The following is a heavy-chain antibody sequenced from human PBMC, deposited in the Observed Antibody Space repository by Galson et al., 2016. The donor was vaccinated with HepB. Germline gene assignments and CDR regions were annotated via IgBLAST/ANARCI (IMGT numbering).Heavy chain of an antibody. V-gene: IGHV3-30*03. CDR1: GFTFSSYG. CDR2: ITPEGSDT. CDR3: ARDGISSLDQ. Sequence: SLRLSCAASGFTFSSYGMHWVRQAPGTGLEWVALITPEGSDTYYADAVKGRFTISRDNSKNTLSLQMNSLRAEDTAIYYCARDGISSLDQWGQGILVTVSS. J-gene: IGHJ4*02. D-gene: IGHD2/OR15-2a*01.